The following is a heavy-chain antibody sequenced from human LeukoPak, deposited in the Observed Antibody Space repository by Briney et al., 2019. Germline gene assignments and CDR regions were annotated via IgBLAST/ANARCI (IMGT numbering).Heavy chain of an antibody. Sequence: PGGSLRLSCAVSGLTSSSIYAMTWVRQAQGKGLEWVSTMSGSGRSTYYADYVKGRFTISRDESKNTLYLQMHRLRVEDTAVYYCAKNRFSCGYVLDYWGQGTLVT. J-gene: IGHJ4*02. V-gene: IGHV3-23*01. CDR3: AKNRFSCGYVLDY. CDR2: MSGSGRST. D-gene: IGHD5-12*01. CDR1: GLTSSSIYA.